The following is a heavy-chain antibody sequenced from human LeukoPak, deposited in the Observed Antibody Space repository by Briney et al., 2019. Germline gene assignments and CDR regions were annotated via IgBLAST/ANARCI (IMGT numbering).Heavy chain of an antibody. Sequence: GGSLRLSCAASGFTFSRHWMHWVRQAPGKGLVWVSRINSDGSSTSYADSVKGRFTISRDNAKNTLYLQMNSLRDEDTAVYYCARERHSYGRDGFDIWGQGTLATVSS. D-gene: IGHD5-18*01. CDR2: INSDGSST. CDR3: ARERHSYGRDGFDI. J-gene: IGHJ3*02. CDR1: GFTFSRHW. V-gene: IGHV3-74*01.